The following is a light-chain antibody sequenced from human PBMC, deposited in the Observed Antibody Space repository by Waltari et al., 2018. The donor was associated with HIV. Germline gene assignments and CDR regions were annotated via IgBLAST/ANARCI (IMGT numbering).Light chain of an antibody. Sequence: SYVLTQPPSVSVAPGQTARITCGGSNIGSNSVHWYQQKPGQAPVLVVYDDSDRPSGIPERFSGSNSGNTVTLTISRVEAGDEADYYCQVWDGSGGHVVFGGGTMLTVL. CDR3: QVWDGSGGHVV. CDR1: NIGSNS. V-gene: IGLV3-21*02. CDR2: DDS. J-gene: IGLJ2*01.